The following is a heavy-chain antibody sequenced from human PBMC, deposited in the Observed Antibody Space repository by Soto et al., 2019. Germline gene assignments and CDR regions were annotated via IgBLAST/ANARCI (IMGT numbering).Heavy chain of an antibody. CDR1: GFTFNDAW. D-gene: IGHD2-15*01. J-gene: IGHJ5*02. Sequence: GGSLRLSCAASGFTFNDAWMSWVRHDPGKGLCWVGPIKSKSDGVTTEYAAPVRGRFTISRDDSKNTLYLQMNSLKTEDTAVYYCTTDLWRIAVVVGSTGYFNPWGQGTPVTVSS. V-gene: IGHV3-15*01. CDR2: IKSKSDGVTT. CDR3: TTDLWRIAVVVGSTGYFNP.